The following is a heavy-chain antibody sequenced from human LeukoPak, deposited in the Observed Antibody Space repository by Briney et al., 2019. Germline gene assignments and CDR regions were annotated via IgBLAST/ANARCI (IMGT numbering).Heavy chain of an antibody. D-gene: IGHD6-19*01. CDR3: ARTQYSSGWYNWFDP. J-gene: IGHJ5*02. CDR1: GFTTSSYA. CDR2: ISGSGGIT. Sequence: GGSLRLSCAASGFTTSSYAMSWVRQAPGKGLEWVSAISGSGGITYYADSVKGRFTISRDNSKNTLYLQMNSLRAEDTAVYYCARTQYSSGWYNWFDPWGRGTLVTVSS. V-gene: IGHV3-23*01.